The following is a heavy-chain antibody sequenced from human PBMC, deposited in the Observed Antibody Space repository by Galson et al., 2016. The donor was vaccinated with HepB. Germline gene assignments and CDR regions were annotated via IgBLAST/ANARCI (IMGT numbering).Heavy chain of an antibody. J-gene: IGHJ3*01. CDR3: AKDRGDYIWGTYRYTLDAFDV. Sequence: SLRLSCAASGFTFNTYNMNWVRQTPGKGLELVSSITSSSSYIYYTGSVKGRFTISRDNAKNSLYLQMNSLRAEDTAIYYCAKDRGDYIWGTYRYTLDAFDVWGQGTMVAVSS. CDR1: GFTFNTYN. CDR2: ITSSSSYI. V-gene: IGHV3-21*01. D-gene: IGHD3-16*02.